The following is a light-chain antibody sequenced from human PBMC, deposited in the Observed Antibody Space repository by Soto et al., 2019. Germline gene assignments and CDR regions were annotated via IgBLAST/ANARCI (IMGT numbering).Light chain of an antibody. V-gene: IGLV2-14*01. CDR2: EVS. CDR1: SSDVGGYNY. CDR3: SSYTSSGTLMV. J-gene: IGLJ2*01. Sequence: QSALTQPDSVSGSPGQSITISCTGTSSDVGGYNYVSWYQQYPGKAPKLMIYEVSNRPSGVSNRFSGSKSGNTASLTISGLQAEDEADYYCSSYTSSGTLMVFGGGTKLTVL.